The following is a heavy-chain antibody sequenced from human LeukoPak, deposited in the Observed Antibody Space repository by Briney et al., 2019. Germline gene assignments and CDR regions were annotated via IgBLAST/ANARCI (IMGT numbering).Heavy chain of an antibody. D-gene: IGHD1-26*01. V-gene: IGHV3-23*01. Sequence: QTGGSLRLSCAASGFTFSSCGMSWVRQAPGKGLEWVSAISGNGGSTYYADSVKGRFAISRDTSKNTLYLQMNSLRAEDTAVYYCARDSGSYYYYYMDVWGKGTTVTVSS. CDR3: ARDSGSYYYYYMDV. J-gene: IGHJ6*03. CDR1: GFTFSSCG. CDR2: ISGNGGST.